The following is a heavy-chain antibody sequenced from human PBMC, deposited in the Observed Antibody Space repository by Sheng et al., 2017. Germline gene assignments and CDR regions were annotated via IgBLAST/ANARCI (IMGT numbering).Heavy chain of an antibody. CDR3: ARDVGVRAY. J-gene: IGHJ4*02. Sequence: EVQLVESGGGLVQPGRSLRLSCAASGFPFSSYWMHWVRQAPGKGLVWVSRINADGSITDYADSVKGRFTISRDNAKNTLYLQMNNLRAEDTAMYYCARDVGVRAYWGQGKLVTVSS. V-gene: IGHV3-74*01. CDR1: GFPFSSYW. D-gene: IGHD3-10*01. CDR2: INADGSIT.